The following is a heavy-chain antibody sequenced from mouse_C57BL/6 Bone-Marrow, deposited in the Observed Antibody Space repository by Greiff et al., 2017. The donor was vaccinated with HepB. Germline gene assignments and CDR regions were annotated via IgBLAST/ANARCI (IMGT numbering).Heavy chain of an antibody. CDR3: ARALGPGYFDY. Sequence: EVKLQESGGGLVQPGESLKLSCESNEYEFPSHDMSWVRQTPEKRLELVAAINSDGGSTYYPDTMERRFIIYRANTKKNLYLQMSSLRSEDTALYYCARALGPGYFDYWGQGTTLTVSS. V-gene: IGHV5-2*01. J-gene: IGHJ2*01. CDR2: INSDGGST. CDR1: EYEFPSHD.